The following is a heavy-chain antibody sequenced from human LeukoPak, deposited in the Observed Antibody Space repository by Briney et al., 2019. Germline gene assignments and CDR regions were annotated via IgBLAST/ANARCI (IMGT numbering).Heavy chain of an antibody. D-gene: IGHD6-6*01. Sequence: SETLSLTCTVSGGSIDSNSWTWIRQPPGKGLEWIGYIYYSGTTNYNPSLKSRVTMSVDTSKNQFSLKLSSVTAADTAVYYCARKASSSPYYYGMDVWGQGTTVTVSS. V-gene: IGHV4-59*12. J-gene: IGHJ6*02. CDR2: IYYSGTT. CDR1: GGSIDSNS. CDR3: ARKASSSPYYYGMDV.